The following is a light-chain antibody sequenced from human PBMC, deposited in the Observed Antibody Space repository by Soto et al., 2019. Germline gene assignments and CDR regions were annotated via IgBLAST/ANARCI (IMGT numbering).Light chain of an antibody. V-gene: IGKV1-6*02. CDR3: LQDHGYPWT. Sequence: AIQMTQSPPSLSASVGDTVTITCRAGQGIRTDLDWYQQKAGKAPKLLISAASSLQSGVLSRFSGSGSGTDFTLTISGLQPEDFATYYCLQDHGYPWTFGQGTKV. CDR1: QGIRTD. CDR2: AAS. J-gene: IGKJ1*01.